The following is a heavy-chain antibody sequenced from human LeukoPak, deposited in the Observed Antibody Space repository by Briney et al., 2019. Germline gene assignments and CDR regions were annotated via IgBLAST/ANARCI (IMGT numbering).Heavy chain of an antibody. CDR3: CGWGTGEADDNWFDP. V-gene: IGHV4-39*01. J-gene: IGHJ5*02. CDR2: IYYSGST. Sequence: GSLRLSCAASGFTVSNNFMGWVRQAPGKGLEWIGSIYYSGSTYYNPSLKSRVTISVDTSKNQFSLKLSSVTAADTAVYYCCGWGTGEADDNWFDPWGQGTLVTVSS. CDR1: GFTVSNNF. D-gene: IGHD6-19*01.